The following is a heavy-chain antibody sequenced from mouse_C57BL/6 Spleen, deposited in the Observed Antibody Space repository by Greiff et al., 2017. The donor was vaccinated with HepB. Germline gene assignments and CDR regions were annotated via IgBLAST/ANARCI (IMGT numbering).Heavy chain of an antibody. V-gene: IGHV1-64*01. Sequence: VQLQQSGAELVKPGASVKLSCKASGYTFTSYWMHWVKQRPGQGLEWIGMIHPNSGSTNYNEKFKSKATLTVDKSSRTAYMQLSSLTSEDSAVYYCARGKGGSLDYWGQGTTLTVSS. J-gene: IGHJ2*01. CDR2: IHPNSGST. D-gene: IGHD1-1*01. CDR3: ARGKGGSLDY. CDR1: GYTFTSYW.